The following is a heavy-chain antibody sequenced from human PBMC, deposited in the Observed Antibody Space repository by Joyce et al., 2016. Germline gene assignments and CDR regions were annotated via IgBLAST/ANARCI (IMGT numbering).Heavy chain of an antibody. CDR2: IDWDDDK. J-gene: IGHJ4*02. CDR3: ALIFPSGWGFDY. Sequence: QATLRESGPALVKPTQTLTLTCTFSGFSLITSEMCVSWIRQPPGKALEWLARIDWDDDKYYNTSLKTRLTIAKDTSKNQVVLTMTNMDPVDTATYYCALIFPSGWGFDYWGQGTLVTVSS. D-gene: IGHD3-10*01. V-gene: IGHV2-70*15. CDR1: GFSLITSEMC.